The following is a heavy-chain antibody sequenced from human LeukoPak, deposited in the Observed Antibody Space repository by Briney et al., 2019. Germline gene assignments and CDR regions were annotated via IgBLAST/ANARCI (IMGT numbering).Heavy chain of an antibody. V-gene: IGHV1-46*01. CDR2: INPSGGST. CDR1: GYTFTSYY. D-gene: IGHD5-18*01. Sequence: ASVKVSCKASGYTFTSYYMHWVRQAPGQGLEWMGIINPSGGSTSYAQKFQGRVTMTRDMSTSTVYMELSSLRSEDTAVYYCARGGYSYGAPRWYFDYWGQGTLVTVSS. J-gene: IGHJ4*02. CDR3: ARGGYSYGAPRWYFDY.